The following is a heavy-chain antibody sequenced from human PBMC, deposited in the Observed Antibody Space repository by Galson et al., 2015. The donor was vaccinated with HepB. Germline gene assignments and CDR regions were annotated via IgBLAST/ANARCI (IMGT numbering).Heavy chain of an antibody. D-gene: IGHD5-24*01. CDR1: GGTFSNYA. J-gene: IGHJ4*02. Sequence: SVKVSCKASGGTFSNYAISWVRQAPGQGLEWMGGIIPIFGTANYAKKFQGRVTITADESTSTAYMELSSLRSEDTAVYYCARGTGDGYNAPFDYWGQGTLVTVSS. V-gene: IGHV1-69*13. CDR3: ARGTGDGYNAPFDY. CDR2: IIPIFGTA.